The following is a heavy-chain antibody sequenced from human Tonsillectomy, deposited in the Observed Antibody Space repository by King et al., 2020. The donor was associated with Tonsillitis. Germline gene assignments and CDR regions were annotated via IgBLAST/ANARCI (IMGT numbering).Heavy chain of an antibody. CDR2: IKEDGSDK. V-gene: IGHV3-7*01. J-gene: IGHJ4*02. CDR3: ATEGGRSGSGY. CDR1: GFTFSRYW. D-gene: IGHD3-10*01. Sequence: VQLVESGGGLVQPGGSLRLSCAVSGFTFSRYWMSWVRQAPGKGLDWVANIKEDGSDKHYVDSVKGRFTISRDNAKNSLFLQMNSLRAEDTAVYYCATEGGRSGSGYWGQGTLVTVSS.